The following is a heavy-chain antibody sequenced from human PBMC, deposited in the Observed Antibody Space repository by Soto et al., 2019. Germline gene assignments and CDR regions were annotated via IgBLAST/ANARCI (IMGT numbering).Heavy chain of an antibody. CDR2: TYYRSKWYN. CDR1: GDSVSSNSAA. V-gene: IGHV6-1*01. J-gene: IGHJ4*02. Sequence: SQTLSLTCAISGDSVSSNSAAWNWIRQSPSRGLEWPGRTYYRSKWYNDYAVSVKSRITINPDTSKNQFSLQLNSVTPEDTAVYYCARDWLDYYDSSGYYPYFDYWGQGTLVTVSS. CDR3: ARDWLDYYDSSGYYPYFDY. D-gene: IGHD3-22*01.